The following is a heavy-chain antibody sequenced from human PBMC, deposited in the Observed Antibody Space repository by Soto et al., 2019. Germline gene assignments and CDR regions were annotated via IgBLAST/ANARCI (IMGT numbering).Heavy chain of an antibody. V-gene: IGHV1-18*01. J-gene: IGHJ6*02. D-gene: IGHD2-15*01. CDR3: ARVGEDIVVVVAATEYYYDGMDV. CDR1: GYTFTSYG. Sequence: QVQLVQSGAEVKKPGASVKVSCKASGYTFTSYGISWVRQAPGQGLEWMGWISAYNGNTNYAQKLQGRVTMTTDTHASRAHMELESLRYEDTAVYYCARVGEDIVVVVAATEYYYDGMDVWGQGTTVTVSS. CDR2: ISAYNGNT.